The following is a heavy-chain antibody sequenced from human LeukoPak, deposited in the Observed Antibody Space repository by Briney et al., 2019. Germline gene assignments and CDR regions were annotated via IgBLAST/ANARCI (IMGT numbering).Heavy chain of an antibody. J-gene: IGHJ5*02. D-gene: IGHD2-15*01. Sequence: PSETLSLTCTVSGGSISSHYWNWLRQPPGKGLEWIGYISYSGSTNYNPSLKSRVTMSLDTSKNHFSLKLTSVTAADTAVYYCARLLGYCSGGSCYPRWFAPWGQGTLVTVSS. CDR3: ARLLGYCSGGSCYPRWFAP. CDR2: ISYSGST. V-gene: IGHV4-59*08. CDR1: GGSISSHY.